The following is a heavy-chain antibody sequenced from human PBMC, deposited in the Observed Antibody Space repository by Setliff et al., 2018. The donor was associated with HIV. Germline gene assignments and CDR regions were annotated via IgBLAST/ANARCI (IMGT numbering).Heavy chain of an antibody. V-gene: IGHV3-11*04. Sequence: GGSLRLSCVASGFSFSNAWMSWVRQAPGKGLEWVSYISSSGGTIYYADSVKGRFTISRDNAKKSLYLQMNSLRADDTAVYYCARAFSGYYFDYWGQGTLVTVSS. D-gene: IGHD3-3*01. CDR3: ARAFSGYYFDY. J-gene: IGHJ4*02. CDR1: GFSFSNAW. CDR2: ISSSGGTI.